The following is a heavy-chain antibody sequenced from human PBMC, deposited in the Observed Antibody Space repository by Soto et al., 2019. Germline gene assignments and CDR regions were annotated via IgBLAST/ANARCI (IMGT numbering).Heavy chain of an antibody. CDR1: GDSVSSNSAA. J-gene: IGHJ5*02. CDR3: AREGLRPQGAIFGVVPNWFDP. Sequence: PSQTLSLTCAISGDSVSSNSAAWNWIRQSPSRGLEWLGRTYYRSKWYNDYAVSVKSRITINPDTSKNQFSLQLNSVTPEDTAVYYCAREGLRPQGAIFGVVPNWFDPWGQGTLVTVSS. D-gene: IGHD3-3*01. CDR2: TYYRSKWYN. V-gene: IGHV6-1*01.